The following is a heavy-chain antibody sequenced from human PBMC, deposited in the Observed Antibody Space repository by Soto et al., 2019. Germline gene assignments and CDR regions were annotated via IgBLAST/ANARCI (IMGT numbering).Heavy chain of an antibody. CDR1: NGTLPSQR. J-gene: IGHJ6*02. CDR3: ARLRDRSGSASIYNGMDV. Sequence: PADPLSHACRASNGTLPSQRWTWSPEPPGKGLEWIGYIYHSGSTNYSPSLKSRLTMSIDTSRTQFSLKLSSVTAADTAMYYCARLRDRSGSASIYNGMDVWGPGTMVTVSS. CDR2: IYHSGST. V-gene: IGHV4-59*07. D-gene: IGHD3-22*01.